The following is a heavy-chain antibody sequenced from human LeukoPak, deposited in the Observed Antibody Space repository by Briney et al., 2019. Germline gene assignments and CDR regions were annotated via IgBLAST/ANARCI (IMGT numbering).Heavy chain of an antibody. CDR3: ARGPNYPYDILTGYYVPFDY. CDR1: GGSISTYY. Sequence: EASETLSLTCTVSGGSISTYYWNWIRQPSGKGLEWIGYIYYSGSTNYNPSLKSRVTISVDTSKNQFSLKLSSVTAADTAVYYCARGPNYPYDILTGYYVPFDYWGQGTLVTVSS. V-gene: IGHV4-59*12. D-gene: IGHD3-9*01. J-gene: IGHJ4*02. CDR2: IYYSGST.